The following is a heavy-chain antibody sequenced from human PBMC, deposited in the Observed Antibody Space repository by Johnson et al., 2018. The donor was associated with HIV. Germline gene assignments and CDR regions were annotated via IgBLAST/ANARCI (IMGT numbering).Heavy chain of an antibody. CDR2: ISYDESNK. CDR3: AREGVSGSYYDAFDL. Sequence: QVQLVESGGGLVQPGRSLRLACVASGFTFSSYAMHWVRQAPGKGLEWVAVISYDESNKYYADSVKGRFTISRDNSKNTLFLQMDSLRADDTAVYYCAREGVSGSYYDAFDLWGQGTMVTVSS. D-gene: IGHD1-26*01. J-gene: IGHJ3*01. V-gene: IGHV3-30*04. CDR1: GFTFSSYA.